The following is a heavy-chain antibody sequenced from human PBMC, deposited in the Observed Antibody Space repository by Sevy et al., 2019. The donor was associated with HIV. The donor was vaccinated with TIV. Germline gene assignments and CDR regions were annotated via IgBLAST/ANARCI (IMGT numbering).Heavy chain of an antibody. V-gene: IGHV3-23*01. CDR2: ISGSGSIT. Sequence: GGSLRLSCAASGFTFSTYAMSWVRQAPGKGLEWVSGISGSGSITYQADSVKGRFTISRDNSKNTLYVQMNSLRAEDTAVYYCAKDREYSSGRWYFDSWGQGTLVTVSS. J-gene: IGHJ4*02. CDR1: GFTFSTYA. D-gene: IGHD6-19*01. CDR3: AKDREYSSGRWYFDS.